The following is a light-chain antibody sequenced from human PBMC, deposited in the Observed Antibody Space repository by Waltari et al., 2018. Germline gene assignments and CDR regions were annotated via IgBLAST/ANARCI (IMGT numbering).Light chain of an antibody. Sequence: IVLTQSPGTLSLSPGEGATLSCRTSQTIRTTYLAWYQQKPGQAPTLLIYGTFSRATGIPDRFTGSGSWTDFSLTISSLEPEDFATYYCQQYDISPLTFGGGTKVEIK. CDR2: GTF. CDR3: QQYDISPLT. V-gene: IGKV3-20*01. J-gene: IGKJ4*01. CDR1: QTIRTTY.